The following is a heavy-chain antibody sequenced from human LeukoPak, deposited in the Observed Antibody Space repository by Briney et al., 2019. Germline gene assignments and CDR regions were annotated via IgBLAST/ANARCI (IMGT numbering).Heavy chain of an antibody. CDR1: GCTFSSYW. V-gene: IGHV3-7*01. D-gene: IGHD1-26*01. Sequence: PGGSLRLSCAASGCTFSSYWMSWVRQAPGKGLEWVANIKQDGREKYYVDSVKGRFTISRDNAKNSLYLQMNSLRAEDTAVYYCARGIVGADDAFDIWGQGTMVTVSS. CDR3: ARGIVGADDAFDI. J-gene: IGHJ3*02. CDR2: IKQDGREK.